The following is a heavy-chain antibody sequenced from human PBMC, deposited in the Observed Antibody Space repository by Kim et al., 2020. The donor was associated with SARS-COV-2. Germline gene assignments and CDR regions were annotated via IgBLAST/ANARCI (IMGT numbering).Heavy chain of an antibody. CDR1: GYSFTSYW. D-gene: IGHD6-13*01. Sequence: GESLKISCKGSGYSFTSYWISWVRQMPGKGLEWMGRIDPSDSYTNYSPSFQGHVTISADKSISTAYLQWSSLKASDTAMYYCARLGEAAAGLGGFDYWGQGTLVTVS. CDR3: ARLGEAAAGLGGFDY. V-gene: IGHV5-10-1*01. CDR2: IDPSDSYT. J-gene: IGHJ4*02.